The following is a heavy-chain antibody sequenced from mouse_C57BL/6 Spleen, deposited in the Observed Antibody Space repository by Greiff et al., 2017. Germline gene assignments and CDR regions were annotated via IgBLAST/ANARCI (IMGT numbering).Heavy chain of an antibody. V-gene: IGHV3-6*01. Sequence: EVKLQESGPGLVKPSQSLSLTCSVTGYSITSGYYWNWIRQFPGNKLEWMGYISYDGSNNYNPSLKNRISITRDTSKNQFFLKLNSVTTEDTATYYCARDGYYGDYYAMDYWGQGTSVTVSS. J-gene: IGHJ4*01. D-gene: IGHD1-1*01. CDR1: GYSITSGYY. CDR3: ARDGYYGDYYAMDY. CDR2: ISYDGSN.